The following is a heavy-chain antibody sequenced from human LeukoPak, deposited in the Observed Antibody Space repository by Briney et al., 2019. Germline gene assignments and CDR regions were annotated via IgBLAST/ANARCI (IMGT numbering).Heavy chain of an antibody. Sequence: SETLSLTCTVSGGSISNYYWSWIRQPPGKGLEWIGYIYYSGSTNYNPSLKSRVTISVDTSKSQFSLKLSSVTAADTAEYYCAREGTDYDYYFDFWGQGTLVTVSS. J-gene: IGHJ4*02. CDR3: AREGTDYDYYFDF. D-gene: IGHD4-17*01. V-gene: IGHV4-59*01. CDR2: IYYSGST. CDR1: GGSISNYY.